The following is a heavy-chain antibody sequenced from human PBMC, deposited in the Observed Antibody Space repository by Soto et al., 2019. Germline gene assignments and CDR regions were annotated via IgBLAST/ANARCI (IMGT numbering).Heavy chain of an antibody. CDR3: ARRWGSAADY. Sequence: SETLSLTCTIPGGSISSYYWSWIRQPPGKGLEWIGYIYYSGSTNYNPSLKSRVTISVDTSKNQFSLKLSSVTAADTAVYYCARRWGSAADYWGQGTLVTVS. V-gene: IGHV4-59*08. J-gene: IGHJ4*02. D-gene: IGHD2-15*01. CDR2: IYYSGST. CDR1: GGSISSYY.